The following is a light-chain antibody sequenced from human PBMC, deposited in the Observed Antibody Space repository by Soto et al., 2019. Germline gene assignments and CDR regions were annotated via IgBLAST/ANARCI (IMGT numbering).Light chain of an antibody. CDR3: GTWDASLRAVV. V-gene: IGLV1-51*02. CDR1: SSNIGDNY. J-gene: IGLJ2*01. Sequence: QSVLTQPPSVSAAPGQTVTISCSGSSSNIGDNYVSWYQQLPGAAPKLLIYENHKRPSGIPDRFSGSKSGTSGTLGITGLQTGDEADYYCGTWDASLRAVVFGGGTKLTVL. CDR2: ENH.